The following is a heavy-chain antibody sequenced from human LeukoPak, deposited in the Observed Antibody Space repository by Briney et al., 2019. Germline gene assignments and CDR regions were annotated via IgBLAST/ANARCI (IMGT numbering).Heavy chain of an antibody. J-gene: IGHJ4*02. Sequence: GGSLRLSCAASGFTVSSNYMSWVRQAPGKGLEWVSVIYSGGSTYYADSVKGRFTISRDNSKNTLYLQMNSLRAEDTAVYYCARDLRDYYDSSGPFDYWGQGTLLTVSS. D-gene: IGHD3-22*01. CDR3: ARDLRDYYDSSGPFDY. CDR1: GFTVSSNY. CDR2: IYSGGST. V-gene: IGHV3-66*01.